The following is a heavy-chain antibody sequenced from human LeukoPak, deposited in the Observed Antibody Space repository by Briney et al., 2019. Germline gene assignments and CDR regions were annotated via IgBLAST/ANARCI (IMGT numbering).Heavy chain of an antibody. D-gene: IGHD6-19*01. J-gene: IGHJ4*02. CDR2: ISWNSGSI. CDR1: GFTFDDYA. V-gene: IGHV3-9*01. CDR3: AKDWAYSGWAYYFDY. Sequence: GRSLRLSCAASGFTFDDYAMHWVRQAPGKGLEWVSGISWNSGSIGYADSVKGRFTISRDNSKNTLYLQMNSLRAEDTAVYYCAKDWAYSGWAYYFDYWGQGTLVTVSS.